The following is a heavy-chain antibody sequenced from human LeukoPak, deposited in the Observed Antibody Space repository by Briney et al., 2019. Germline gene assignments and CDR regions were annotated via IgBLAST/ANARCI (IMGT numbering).Heavy chain of an antibody. D-gene: IGHD3-10*01. J-gene: IGHJ4*02. CDR2: TYSGGST. Sequence: GSLRHSCVASGFTVSSNYMSWVRQAPGKGLEWVSVTYSGGSTYYADSVKGRFTISRDNSKNTLYLQMNSLRAEDTAVYYCARDPSLLLWFGESSMGYYFDYWGQGTLVTVSS. V-gene: IGHV3-53*01. CDR3: ARDPSLLLWFGESSMGYYFDY. CDR1: GFTVSSNY.